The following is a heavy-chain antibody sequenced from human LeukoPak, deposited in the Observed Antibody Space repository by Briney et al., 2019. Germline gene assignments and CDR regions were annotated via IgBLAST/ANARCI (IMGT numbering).Heavy chain of an antibody. CDR2: INPNSGGT. D-gene: IGHD3-22*01. CDR1: GYTFTGYY. J-gene: IGHJ3*02. Sequence: ASVKVSCKASGYTFTGYYMHWVRQAPGQGLEWMGLINPNSGGTNYAQKSQGRGTMTRDTSISTAYMELSRLRSDDTAVYYCARDRDYYDSPDAFDIWGQGTMVTVSS. CDR3: ARDRDYYDSPDAFDI. V-gene: IGHV1-2*06.